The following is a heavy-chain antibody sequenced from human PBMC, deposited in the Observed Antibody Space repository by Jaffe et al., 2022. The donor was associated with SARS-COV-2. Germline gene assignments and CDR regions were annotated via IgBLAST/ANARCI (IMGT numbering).Heavy chain of an antibody. CDR2: IYYSGNT. CDR3: ARDRGDGYNYAGDNWFDP. Sequence: QVQLQESGPGLVKPSETLSLTCTVSGGSISSGYWSWIRQPPGKGLEWIGYIYYSGNTNYNPSLKSRVTISVDTSKNQFSLKLRSVTAADTAVYYCARDRGDGYNYAGDNWFDPWGQGTLVTVSS. J-gene: IGHJ5*02. V-gene: IGHV4-59*01. D-gene: IGHD3-10*01. CDR1: GGSISSGY.